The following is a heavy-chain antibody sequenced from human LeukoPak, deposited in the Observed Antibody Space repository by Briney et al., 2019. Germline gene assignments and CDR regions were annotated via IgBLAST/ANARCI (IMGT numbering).Heavy chain of an antibody. J-gene: IGHJ4*02. D-gene: IGHD6-13*01. Sequence: GGSLRLSCAASGFTFSSYGMHWVRQAPGKGLEWVAFIRYDGSNKYYAESVKGRFTISRDNSKNTLYLQMNSLRAEDTAVYYCAKSKQAPLKSLDYWGQGTLVTVSS. CDR1: GFTFSSYG. CDR2: IRYDGSNK. V-gene: IGHV3-30*02. CDR3: AKSKQAPLKSLDY.